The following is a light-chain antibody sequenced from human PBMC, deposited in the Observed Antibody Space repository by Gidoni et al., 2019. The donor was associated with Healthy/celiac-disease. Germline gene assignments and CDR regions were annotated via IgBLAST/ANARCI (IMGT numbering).Light chain of an antibody. Sequence: AIQLTQSPSSLSASVGDRVTITCRASQGISSALAWYQQKPGKAPKLLIYDASSLESGVPSRFSGSGSGTDFTLTISSLQPEAFATYSCQQFNSYPRLTFGGGTKVEIK. CDR1: QGISSA. CDR2: DAS. CDR3: QQFNSYPRLT. V-gene: IGKV1-13*02. J-gene: IGKJ4*01.